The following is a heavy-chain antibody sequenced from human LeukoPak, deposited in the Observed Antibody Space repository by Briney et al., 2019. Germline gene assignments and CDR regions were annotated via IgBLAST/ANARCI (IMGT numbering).Heavy chain of an antibody. D-gene: IGHD3-10*01. CDR1: GGSISSYY. CDR3: ARVWMVRGVAPSLRYYYYYYYMDV. V-gene: IGHV4-4*07. CDR2: IYTSGST. J-gene: IGHJ6*03. Sequence: SETLSLTCTVSGGSISSYYWSWIRQPAGKGLEWIGRIYTSGSTNYNPSLKSRVTMSVDTSKNQFSLKLSSVTAADTAVYYCARVWMVRGVAPSLRYYYYYYYMDVWGKGTTVTISS.